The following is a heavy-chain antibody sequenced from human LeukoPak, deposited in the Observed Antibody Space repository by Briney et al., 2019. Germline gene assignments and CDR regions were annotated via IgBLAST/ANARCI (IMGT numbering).Heavy chain of an antibody. CDR2: ISAYNGNT. CDR1: GYTFTSYG. CDR3: ARATTLLEWSDY. D-gene: IGHD3-3*01. Sequence: ASVKVSCKASGYTFTSYGISWVRQAPGQGLEWMGWISAYNGNTNYAQKLQGRVTMTTDTSTSTAYMKLRSLRSDDTAVYYCARATTLLEWSDYWGQGTLVTVSS. V-gene: IGHV1-18*01. J-gene: IGHJ4*02.